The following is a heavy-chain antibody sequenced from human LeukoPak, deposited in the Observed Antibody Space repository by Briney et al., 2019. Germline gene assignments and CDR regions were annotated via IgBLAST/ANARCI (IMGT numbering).Heavy chain of an antibody. CDR1: GFTFSSYG. CDR3: ARDQIAAAVSYYYYYMDV. V-gene: IGHV3-23*01. Sequence: GALRLSCAASGFTFSSYGMSWVRQAPGKGLEWVSSIVSGSARSTYYADSVKGRFTISRYNAKNSLYLQMNSLRAEDTAVYYCARDQIAAAVSYYYYYMDVWGKGTTVAISS. D-gene: IGHD6-13*01. CDR2: IVSGSARST. J-gene: IGHJ6*03.